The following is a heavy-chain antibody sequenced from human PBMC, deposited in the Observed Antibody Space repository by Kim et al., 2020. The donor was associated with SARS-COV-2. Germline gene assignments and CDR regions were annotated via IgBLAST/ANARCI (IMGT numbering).Heavy chain of an antibody. CDR2: IYYSGST. D-gene: IGHD6-13*01. CDR3: ATVGIAAAGSVEDYYG. J-gene: IGHJ6*01. V-gene: IGHV4-39*07. CDR1: GGSISSSSYY. Sequence: SETLSLTCTVSGGSISSSSYYWGWIRQPPGKGLEWIGSIYYSGSTYYNPSLKSRVTISVDTSKNQFSLKLSSVTAADTAVYYCATVGIAAAGSVEDYYG.